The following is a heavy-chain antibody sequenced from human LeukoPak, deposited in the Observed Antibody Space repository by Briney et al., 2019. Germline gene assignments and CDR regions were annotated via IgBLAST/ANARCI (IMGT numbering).Heavy chain of an antibody. Sequence: GGSLRLSCAASGFTFSSYPMSWVRQAPGKGLEWVSAISASGGSTYCADSVKGRFTISRDNSKNTLYLQMNSLRAEDTAVYYCAKGRNVLRYPYGMDVWGQGTTVTVSS. CDR3: AKGRNVLRYPYGMDV. CDR2: ISASGGST. CDR1: GFTFSSYP. D-gene: IGHD3-9*01. V-gene: IGHV3-23*01. J-gene: IGHJ6*02.